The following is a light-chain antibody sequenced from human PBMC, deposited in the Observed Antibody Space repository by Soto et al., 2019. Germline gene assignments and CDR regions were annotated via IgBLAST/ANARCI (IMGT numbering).Light chain of an antibody. Sequence: SYEPTQPPSVSVAPGKTARITCGGNNIGSESVHWYQQKPGQAPVLVIYNDDDRPSGIPERFSGSYSGNTATLTVSGVEAGYAADYYCQVWDSSSDRVVFCGGTKLTVL. CDR1: NIGSES. V-gene: IGLV3-21*04. J-gene: IGLJ2*01. CDR2: NDD. CDR3: QVWDSSSDRVV.